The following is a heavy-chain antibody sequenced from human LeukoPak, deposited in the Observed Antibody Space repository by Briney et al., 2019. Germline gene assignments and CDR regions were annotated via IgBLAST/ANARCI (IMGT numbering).Heavy chain of an antibody. CDR1: GDSVSSNSAS. CDR3: TRGSYFDN. J-gene: IGHJ4*02. Sequence: SQTLSLTCGISGDSVSSNSASWNWIKQSPSRGLEWLGRTYYRSKWINDYAISVTGRITISPDTSKNQFSLHLNSVTPEDTAVYYCTRGSYFDNWGQGTLVTVSS. CDR2: TYYRSKWIN. V-gene: IGHV6-1*01. D-gene: IGHD3-16*01.